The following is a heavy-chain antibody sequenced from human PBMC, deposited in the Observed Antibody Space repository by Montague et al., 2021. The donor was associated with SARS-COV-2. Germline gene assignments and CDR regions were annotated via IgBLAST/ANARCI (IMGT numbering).Heavy chain of an antibody. D-gene: IGHD3-10*01. V-gene: IGHV4-59*02. J-gene: IGHJ3*02. CDR3: ATYGSGTKDDAFDI. Sequence: SETLSLTCAGDVRSGSNRYRGQIGRPPVWALVSIAFYMANTNYNPSLKSRVTISVDTSKNQFSLKLSSVTAADTAVYYCATYGSGTKDDAFDIWGQGTMVTVSS. CDR2: FYMANT. CDR1: VRSGSNRY.